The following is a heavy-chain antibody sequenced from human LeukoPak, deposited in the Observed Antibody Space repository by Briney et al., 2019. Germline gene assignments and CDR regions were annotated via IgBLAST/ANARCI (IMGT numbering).Heavy chain of an antibody. J-gene: IGHJ2*01. CDR3: AIRIAVAGMDL. V-gene: IGHV1-69*04. CDR2: IIPILGIA. D-gene: IGHD6-19*01. CDR1: GGTFSSYA. Sequence: SVKVSCKASGGTFSSYAISWVRQAPGQELEWVGRIIPILGIANYAQKFQGRVTITADKSTSTAYMELSSLRSEDTAVYYCAIRIAVAGMDLWGRGTLVTVSS.